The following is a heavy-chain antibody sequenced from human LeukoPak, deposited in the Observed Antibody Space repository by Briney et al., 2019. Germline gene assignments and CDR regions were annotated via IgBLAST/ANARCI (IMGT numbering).Heavy chain of an antibody. CDR1: GFTFSSYA. D-gene: IGHD6-19*01. CDR2: ISGSGGST. V-gene: IGHV3-23*01. Sequence: GSLRLSCAASGFTFSSYAMSWVRPAPGKGLEWVSAISGSGGSTYYADSVKGPFTISRDNSKNTLYLQMNSLRAEDTAVYYCAKVGRRYSSGWYDYYYYYGMDVWGQGTTVTVSS. CDR3: AKVGRRYSSGWYDYYYYYGMDV. J-gene: IGHJ6*02.